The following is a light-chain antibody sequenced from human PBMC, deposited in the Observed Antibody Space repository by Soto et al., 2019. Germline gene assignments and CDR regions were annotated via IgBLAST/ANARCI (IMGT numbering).Light chain of an antibody. Sequence: QSVLTQPASVSGSPGQSITISCTGTSSDVGGYNYVSWYQQHPGKAPKLVIYEVSNRPSGISNRFSGSKSGNTASLTISGLQAEDEVDYYCSSYTSGSTLGVFGGGTKLTVL. J-gene: IGLJ3*02. CDR3: SSYTSGSTLGV. CDR1: SSDVGGYNY. CDR2: EVS. V-gene: IGLV2-14*01.